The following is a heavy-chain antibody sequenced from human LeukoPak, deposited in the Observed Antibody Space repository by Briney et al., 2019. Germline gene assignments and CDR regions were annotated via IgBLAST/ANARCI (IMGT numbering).Heavy chain of an antibody. V-gene: IGHV3-49*04. CDR2: TRSKAYGGTT. Sequence: GGSLRLSCTASGFTFGDYAMSWVRQAPGKGLEWVGFTRSKAYGGTTEYAASVKGRFTISRDDSKSIAYLQMNSLKTEDTAVYYCTRDSSSGFDYWGQGTLVTVSS. D-gene: IGHD6-19*01. J-gene: IGHJ4*02. CDR3: TRDSSSGFDY. CDR1: GFTFGDYA.